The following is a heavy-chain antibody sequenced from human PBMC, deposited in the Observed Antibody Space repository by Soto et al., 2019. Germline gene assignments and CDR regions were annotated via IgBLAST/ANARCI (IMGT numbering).Heavy chain of an antibody. D-gene: IGHD5-18*01. CDR2: ISSGSSYI. CDR1: GFTFSSYS. Sequence: GGSLRLSCAASGFTFSSYSMNWVRQAPGKGLEWVSSISSGSSYIYYADSVKGRFTISRDNAKNSLYLQMNSLRAGDTAVYYCARVPKGQLWTFDYWGQGTLVTVSS. V-gene: IGHV3-21*01. J-gene: IGHJ4*02. CDR3: ARVPKGQLWTFDY.